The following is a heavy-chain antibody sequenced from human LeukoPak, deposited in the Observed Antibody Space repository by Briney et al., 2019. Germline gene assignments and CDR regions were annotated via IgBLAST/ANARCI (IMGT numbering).Heavy chain of an antibody. J-gene: IGHJ6*03. D-gene: IGHD1-26*01. CDR3: ARAPGGYYYYYMDV. CDR2: IYYRSKWYN. V-gene: IGHV6-1*01. CDR1: GDSVSSNSAA. Sequence: SQTLSLTCAISGDSVSSNSAAWNWIRQSPSRGLEWLGRIYYRSKWYNDYAVSVKSRITINPDTSKNQFSLNLSSVTAADTAVYYCARAPGGYYYYYMDVWGKGTTVTVS.